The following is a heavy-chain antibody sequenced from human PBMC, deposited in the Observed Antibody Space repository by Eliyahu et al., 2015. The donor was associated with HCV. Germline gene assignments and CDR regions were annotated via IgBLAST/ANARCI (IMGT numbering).Heavy chain of an antibody. D-gene: IGHD3-16*01. J-gene: IGHJ2*01. CDR3: ARRDANGGYFDL. Sequence: EVQLVESGGGLVQPGGSLRLSCAXXGXTFNNXXMHWVRQXPGKGLMCVSRIQGDGSATAYADSVRGRFTISRDNAKNTLYLQMDSLRAEDSGVYYCARRDANGGYFDLWGRGTLVTVSS. CDR1: GXTFNNXX. V-gene: IGHV3-74*01. CDR2: IQGDGSAT.